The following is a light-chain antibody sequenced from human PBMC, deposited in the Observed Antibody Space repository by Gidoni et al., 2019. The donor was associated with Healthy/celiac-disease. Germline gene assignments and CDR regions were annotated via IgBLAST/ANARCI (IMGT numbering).Light chain of an antibody. J-gene: IGKJ2*01. V-gene: IGKV3-20*01. CDR3: QQYGSSPPAYT. CDR1: QSVSSSY. CDR2: GAS. Sequence: EIVLTQSPGPLSLSPGERATLSCRASQSVSSSYLAWYQQKPGQAPRLLIYGASSRATGIPDKVSGSGSGTDFTLTISRLDPEDFAVYYCQQYGSSPPAYTFGQXTKLEIK.